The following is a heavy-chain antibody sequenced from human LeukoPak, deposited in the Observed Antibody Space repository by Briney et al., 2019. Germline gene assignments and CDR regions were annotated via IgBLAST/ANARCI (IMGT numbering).Heavy chain of an antibody. CDR3: AKEAPESIAVAGGLFDY. J-gene: IGHJ4*02. CDR2: IWYDGSNE. Sequence: GRSLRLSCVVSGFSFGTYSMHWARQVPGKGLEWVAVIWYDGSNEDYADSVKGRFTISRDNSKNTLYLQMNSLRAEDTAVYYCAKEAPESIAVAGGLFDYWGQGTLVTVSS. D-gene: IGHD6-19*01. V-gene: IGHV3-33*06. CDR1: GFSFGTYS.